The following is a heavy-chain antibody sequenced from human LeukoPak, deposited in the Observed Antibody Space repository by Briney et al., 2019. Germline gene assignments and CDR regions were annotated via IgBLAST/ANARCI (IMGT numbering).Heavy chain of an antibody. CDR2: ISPAGGTT. CDR3: TKLNLGEMAYFDS. Sequence: GGSLRLSCAVSGFTFSSEAMGWVRQLPGGGLEWVSTISPAGGTTYYAESMKGRFTISRDNSKSTLYLQTNSLRVEDTAVYYCTKLNLGEMAYFDSWGQGTLVTVSS. CDR1: GFTFSSEA. D-gene: IGHD3-16*01. J-gene: IGHJ4*02. V-gene: IGHV3-23*01.